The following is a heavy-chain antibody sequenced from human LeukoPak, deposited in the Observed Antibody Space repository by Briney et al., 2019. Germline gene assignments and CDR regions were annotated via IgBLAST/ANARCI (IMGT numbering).Heavy chain of an antibody. J-gene: IGHJ3*02. CDR1: GYTFTGYH. CDR3: ARGSRLGIAVAGDAFDI. V-gene: IGHV1-2*02. D-gene: IGHD6-19*01. Sequence: ASVKVSCKASGYTFTGYHMHWVRQAPGQGLEWMGWINPNSGGTNYAQKFQGRVTMTRDTSISTAYMELSRLRSDDTAVYYCARGSRLGIAVAGDAFDIWGQGTMVTVSS. CDR2: INPNSGGT.